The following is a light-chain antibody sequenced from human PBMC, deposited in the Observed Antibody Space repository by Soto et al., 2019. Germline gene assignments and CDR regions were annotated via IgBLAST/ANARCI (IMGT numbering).Light chain of an antibody. CDR2: DVT. V-gene: IGLV2-14*01. Sequence: QSVLTQPASVSGSPGQSITISCTGTTSDVGGYDYVSWYQQHPGTAPKLMIYDVTNRPSGVSNRFSGSKSGNTASLTISGLPAEDEADYYCSSYTSSSTVVFGGGTKLTVL. CDR1: TSDVGGYDY. J-gene: IGLJ2*01. CDR3: SSYTSSSTVV.